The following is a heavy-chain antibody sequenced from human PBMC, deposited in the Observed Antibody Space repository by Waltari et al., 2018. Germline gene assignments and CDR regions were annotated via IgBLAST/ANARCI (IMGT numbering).Heavy chain of an antibody. CDR2: IWYDGGDK. D-gene: IGHD6-19*01. Sequence: QVQLVESGGGVVQPGTSLRLSCAAYGFIFSNYGMHWVRQAPGKGLEWVAFIWYDGGDKYYSDSVRGRFTVSKDNSKQTLYLQMNSLRADDTAVYYCAKDLRTSGWYHYFDYWGQGTRVTVSS. V-gene: IGHV3-33*06. J-gene: IGHJ4*02. CDR3: AKDLRTSGWYHYFDY. CDR1: GFIFSNYG.